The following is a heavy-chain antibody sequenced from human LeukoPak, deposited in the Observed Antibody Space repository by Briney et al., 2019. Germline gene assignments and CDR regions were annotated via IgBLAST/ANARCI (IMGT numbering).Heavy chain of an antibody. J-gene: IGHJ4*02. CDR2: INWNGGST. D-gene: IGHD3-16*02. V-gene: IGHV3-20*04. Sequence: AGGSLRLSCAASGFTFDDHGMSWVRQAPGKGLEWVSGINWNGGSTGYADSVKGRFTISRDNAKNSLYLQMNSLRAEDTALYYCARDPSYDYVWGSYRFDYWGQGTLVTVSS. CDR3: ARDPSYDYVWGSYRFDY. CDR1: GFTFDDHG.